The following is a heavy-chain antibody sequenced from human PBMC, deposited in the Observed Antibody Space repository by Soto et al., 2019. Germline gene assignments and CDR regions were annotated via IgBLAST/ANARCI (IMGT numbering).Heavy chain of an antibody. D-gene: IGHD2-15*01. CDR1: GFTFSDHF. Sequence: QVQLVESGGGLVKPGGSLRLSCAASGFTFSDHFMSWIRQAPGQGLEWVSYVSRSGSSIYYADSVKGRFTISRDNAKNSLYLKMNTLRAEHTAVYYCATVPKGVVVAANESWGQAALVTVSS. V-gene: IGHV3-11*01. CDR3: ATVPKGVVVAANES. J-gene: IGHJ5*02. CDR2: VSRSGSSI.